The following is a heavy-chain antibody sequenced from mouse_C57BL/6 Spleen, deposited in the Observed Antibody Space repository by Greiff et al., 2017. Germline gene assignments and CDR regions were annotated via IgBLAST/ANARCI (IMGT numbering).Heavy chain of an antibody. CDR2: IDPENGDT. CDR3: SARFDWFAY. J-gene: IGHJ3*01. CDR1: GYTITDDY. Sequence: VQLQQSGAELVRPGASVKLSCTASGYTITDDYMHWVKQRPGQGLEWIGWIDPENGDTEYDSKFQGKATLTVDPSSNTAYLQLHSLTSEDSAVYYCSARFDWFAYWGQGTLVTVSA. V-gene: IGHV14-4*01.